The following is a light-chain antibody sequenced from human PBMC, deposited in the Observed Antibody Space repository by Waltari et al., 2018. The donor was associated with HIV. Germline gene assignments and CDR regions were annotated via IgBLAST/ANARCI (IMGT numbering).Light chain of an antibody. V-gene: IGLV10-54*04. CDR3: SAWDSSLSAVV. J-gene: IGLJ2*01. CDR1: SNNVGNQG. Sequence: QAGLTQPPSVSKGLRQTATLTCTGNSNNVGNQGAAWLQQHQGHPPKLLSYRDNKRPSGMSERFSASRSGYTASLTITGLQPEDEADYCCSAWDSSLSAVVFGGGTTLTVL. CDR2: RDN.